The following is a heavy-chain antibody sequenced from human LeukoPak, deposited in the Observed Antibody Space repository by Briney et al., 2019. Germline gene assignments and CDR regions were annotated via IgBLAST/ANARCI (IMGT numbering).Heavy chain of an antibody. Sequence: GGSLRLSCAASGFTFDDYAMRWVRQAPGKGLEWISGISWNSGSIGYADSVKGRFTISRDNAKNSLYLQMNSLRAEDTALYYCAKDYGKDSSGWYDYWGQGTLVTVSS. V-gene: IGHV3-9*01. CDR2: ISWNSGSI. D-gene: IGHD6-19*01. CDR3: AKDYGKDSSGWYDY. CDR1: GFTFDDYA. J-gene: IGHJ4*02.